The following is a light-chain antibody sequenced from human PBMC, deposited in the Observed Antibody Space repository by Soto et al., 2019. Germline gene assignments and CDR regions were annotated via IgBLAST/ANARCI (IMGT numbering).Light chain of an antibody. Sequence: EVGLTQSPGTLSLSPGERATLSCRASKSFSRSYLAWYQQKPGQAPRLLIYGASTRATGIPARFSGSGSGTEFTLTISSLQSEDFAVYYCQQYVSSPWAFGQGTKVDI. CDR2: GAS. CDR1: KSFSRSY. V-gene: IGKV3-20*01. CDR3: QQYVSSPWA. J-gene: IGKJ1*01.